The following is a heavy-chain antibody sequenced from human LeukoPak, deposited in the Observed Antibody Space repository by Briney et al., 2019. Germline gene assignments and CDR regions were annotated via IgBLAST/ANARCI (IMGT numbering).Heavy chain of an antibody. D-gene: IGHD2-2*01. CDR1: GYTFTSYG. Sequence: ASVKVSCKASGYTFTSYGISWVRQAPGQGLEWMGWISAYNGNTNYAQKLQGRVTMTTVTSTSTAYMELRSLRSDDTAVYYCATDRTIPARPDPHPRGNFDSSGPGTLGT. V-gene: IGHV1-18*01. CDR2: ISAYNGNT. J-gene: IGHJ4*01. CDR3: ATDRTIPARPDPHPRGNFDS.